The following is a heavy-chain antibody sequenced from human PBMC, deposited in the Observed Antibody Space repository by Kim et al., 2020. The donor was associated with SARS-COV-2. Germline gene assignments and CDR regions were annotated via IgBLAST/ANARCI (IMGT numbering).Heavy chain of an antibody. CDR3: ARLRRTYASDL. Sequence: ASVKVSCTASGYSFTTDDINWVRQAPGQGLEWMGWINPRRGNMGYAPKFRGRVIMATDTATNTAYMDVHNLGSDDTALYYCARLRRTYASDLWGQGTFVTVSS. V-gene: IGHV1-8*01. CDR1: GYSFTTDD. CDR2: INPRRGNM. J-gene: IGHJ4*02. D-gene: IGHD2-2*01.